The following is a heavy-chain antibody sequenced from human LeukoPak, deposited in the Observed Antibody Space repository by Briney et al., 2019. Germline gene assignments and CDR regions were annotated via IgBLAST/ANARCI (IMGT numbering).Heavy chain of an antibody. CDR1: GFTVSTNY. V-gene: IGHV3-53*01. CDR3: ARDTATTFRFRGYYYYGMDV. CDR2: IYSAGST. Sequence: GGSLRLSCAASGFTVSTNYMNWVRQAPGKGLEWVSVIYSAGSTYYADSVKGRFTISRDNSKNTLYLQMNSLRAEDTAVYYCARDTATTFRFRGYYYYGMDVWGQGTTVTVSS. D-gene: IGHD4-17*01. J-gene: IGHJ6*02.